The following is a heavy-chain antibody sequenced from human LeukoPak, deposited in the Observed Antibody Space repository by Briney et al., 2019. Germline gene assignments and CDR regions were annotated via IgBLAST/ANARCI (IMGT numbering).Heavy chain of an antibody. V-gene: IGHV3-30*18. Sequence: EGSLRLSCAASGFTFSSHGMHWVRQAPGKGLEWVAVISYDGSNKYYADSVKGRFTISRDNSKNTLYLQMNSLRAEDTAVYYCAKSPYVWGIPEYYFDYWGQGTLVTVSS. J-gene: IGHJ4*02. CDR3: AKSPYVWGIPEYYFDY. CDR1: GFTFSSHG. CDR2: ISYDGSNK. D-gene: IGHD3-16*01.